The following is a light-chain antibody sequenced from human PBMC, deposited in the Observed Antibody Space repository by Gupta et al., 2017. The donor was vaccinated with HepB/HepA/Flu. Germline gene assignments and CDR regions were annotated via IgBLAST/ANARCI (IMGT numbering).Light chain of an antibody. CDR1: QNINKW. Sequence: DIQMTQSPSTLSASVGDRVTITCRASQNINKWLAWYQQKPGKAPKLLIYKASNLESGVPSRFSGSGSGTEFTLTISGRQPDDFATYYCQQKSHYSSSFGQGTKLEI. J-gene: IGKJ2*03. CDR2: KAS. V-gene: IGKV1-5*03. CDR3: QQKSHYSSS.